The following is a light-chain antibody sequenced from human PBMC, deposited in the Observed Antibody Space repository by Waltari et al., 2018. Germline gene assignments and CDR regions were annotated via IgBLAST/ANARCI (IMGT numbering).Light chain of an antibody. CDR2: AAS. V-gene: IGKV1-39*01. J-gene: IGKJ1*01. CDR1: QNINKH. Sequence: DIQMTQSPSSLSASVGDKVTITCRAGQNINKHLNWYQQKPGKAPRVLIYAASTLQSGVPSRFSGGGSGTDFTLTISSLQPEDFGTYFCQQSYSLPWTFGQGTKVEIE. CDR3: QQSYSLPWT.